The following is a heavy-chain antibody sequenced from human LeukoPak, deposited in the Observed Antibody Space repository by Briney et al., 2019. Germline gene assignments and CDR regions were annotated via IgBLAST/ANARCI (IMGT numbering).Heavy chain of an antibody. CDR3: AKATYGDSDFDY. CDR2: ISWNSGSI. D-gene: IGHD4-17*01. CDR1: GFTFDDCA. V-gene: IGHV3-9*01. Sequence: PGGSLRLSCAASGFTFDDCAMHWVRQAPGKGLEWVSGISWNSGSIGYADSVKGRFTISRDNAKNSLYLQMNSLRAEDTALYYCAKATYGDSDFDYWGQGTLVTVSS. J-gene: IGHJ4*02.